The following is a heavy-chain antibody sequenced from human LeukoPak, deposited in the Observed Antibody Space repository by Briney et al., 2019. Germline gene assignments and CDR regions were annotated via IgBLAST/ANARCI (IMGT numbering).Heavy chain of an antibody. CDR1: GFTFSSYG. CDR3: AKSRWTYYDCGES. J-gene: IGHJ5*02. V-gene: IGHV3-23*01. Sequence: GGTLRPSCAASGFTFSSYGMSWVRQAPGKGLEWVSGISGSGGSTYYADSVKGRFTISRDNSKNTLYLQMDSLRAEDTAVYYCAKSRWTYYDCGESWGQGTLVTVSS. D-gene: IGHD3-22*01. CDR2: ISGSGGST.